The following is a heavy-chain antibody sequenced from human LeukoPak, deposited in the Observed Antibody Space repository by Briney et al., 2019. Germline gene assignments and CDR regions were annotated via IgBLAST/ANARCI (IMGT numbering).Heavy chain of an antibody. CDR3: ANRPLDY. V-gene: IGHV3-23*01. CDR2: ISATGGST. Sequence: GGSLRLSCAASGFSFSTYAMSWVRQAPGEGLEWVSAISATGGSTYYADSVKGRFTISRDNSKNTLYLQINTLRAEDTAVYYCANRPLDYWGQGTLVTVSS. J-gene: IGHJ4*02. CDR1: GFSFSTYA.